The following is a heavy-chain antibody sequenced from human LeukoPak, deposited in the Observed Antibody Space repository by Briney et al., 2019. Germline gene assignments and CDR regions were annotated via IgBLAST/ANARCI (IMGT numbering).Heavy chain of an antibody. CDR3: ARGSPGHWSGYFGY. CDR1: GYTFTSYG. V-gene: IGHV1-18*01. J-gene: IGHJ4*02. D-gene: IGHD3-3*01. CDR2: ISAYNGNT. Sequence: ASVKVSCKASGYTFTSYGISWVRQAPGQGREWMGWISAYNGNTNYAQKLQGRVTMTTDTSTSTAYMELRSLRYDDTAVYYCARGSPGHWSGYFGYWGQGTLVTVSS.